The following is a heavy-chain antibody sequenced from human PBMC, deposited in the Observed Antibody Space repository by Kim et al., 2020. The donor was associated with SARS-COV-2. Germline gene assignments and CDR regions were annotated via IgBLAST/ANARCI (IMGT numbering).Heavy chain of an antibody. D-gene: IGHD3-10*01. V-gene: IGHV3-21*01. J-gene: IGHJ4*02. CDR3: ARDKPTYGSGPPDEN. Sequence: DSVKGRFTISRDNAKNSLYLQMNSLRAEDTAVYYCARDKPTYGSGPPDENWGQGTLVTVSS.